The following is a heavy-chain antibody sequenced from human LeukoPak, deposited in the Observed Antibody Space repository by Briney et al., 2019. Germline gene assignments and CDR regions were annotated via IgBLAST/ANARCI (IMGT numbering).Heavy chain of an antibody. D-gene: IGHD4-17*01. J-gene: IGHJ4*02. CDR1: GGSIGSSSYY. V-gene: IGHV4-39*01. CDR3: ARQKPDTTVTMWDPKNFDY. Sequence: PSETLSLTCTVSGGSIGSSSYYWGWIRQPPGKGLEWIGNIYYSGSTYYNPSLKNRVTISVDTSKNQFSLKLSSVTAADTAVYYCARQKPDTTVTMWDPKNFDYWGQGTLVTVSS. CDR2: IYYSGST.